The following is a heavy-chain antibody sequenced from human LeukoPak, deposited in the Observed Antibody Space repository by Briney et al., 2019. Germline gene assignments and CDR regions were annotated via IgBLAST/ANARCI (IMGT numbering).Heavy chain of an antibody. D-gene: IGHD3-10*01. CDR1: GGSFSGYY. CDR3: ARLGWLYGSGSMNWFDP. V-gene: IGHV4-34*01. Sequence: PSETLSLTCAVYGGSFSGYYWSWIRQPPGKGLEWIGSVYKSGSTYYNPSLKSRVTVSVDTSKNQFSLKLSSVTAADTAVYYCARLGWLYGSGSMNWFDPWGQGTLVTVSS. J-gene: IGHJ5*02. CDR2: VYKSGST.